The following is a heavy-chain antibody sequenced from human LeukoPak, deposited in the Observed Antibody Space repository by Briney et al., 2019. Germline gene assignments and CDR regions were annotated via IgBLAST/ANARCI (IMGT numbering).Heavy chain of an antibody. J-gene: IGHJ4*02. CDR3: ARLGDGYNYLVY. CDR2: IYPGDSDP. V-gene: IGHV5-51*01. Sequence: GESLKISCKGSGYSFTTYWIAWVRQMPGKGLGWMGIIYPGDSDPRYSPPFQGQVTISADKSISTAYLQWSSLKASDTAMYYCARLGDGYNYLVYWGQGTLVTVSS. D-gene: IGHD5-24*01. CDR1: GYSFTTYW.